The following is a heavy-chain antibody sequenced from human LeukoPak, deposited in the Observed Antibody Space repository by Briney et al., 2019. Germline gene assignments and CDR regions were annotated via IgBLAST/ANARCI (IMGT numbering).Heavy chain of an antibody. D-gene: IGHD3-22*01. CDR2: ISGSGGST. CDR3: AKDAGRYYYDSSGVDY. Sequence: GGSLRLSCAASGFTFSSYWMNWARQAPGKGLEWVSAISGSGGSTYYADSVKGRFTTSRDNSKNTLYLQMNSLRAEDTAVYYCAKDAGRYYYDSSGVDYWGQGTLVTVSS. V-gene: IGHV3-23*01. CDR1: GFTFSSYW. J-gene: IGHJ4*02.